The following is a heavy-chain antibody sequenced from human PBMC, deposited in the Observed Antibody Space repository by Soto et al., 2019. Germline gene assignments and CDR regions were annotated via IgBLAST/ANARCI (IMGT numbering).Heavy chain of an antibody. V-gene: IGHV1-18*01. Sequence: QVQLVQSGAEVKNPGASVKVSCKASGDTFSSYGISWVRQAPGQGLEWRGWISAHRGNTNYAQKFRGRVTLTTDAAAGTVNMSVRSLREDDRAVYYCVRDREKWDERYGDSWGQGTLVSVSS. D-gene: IGHD1-26*01. J-gene: IGHJ4*02. CDR3: VRDREKWDERYGDS. CDR2: ISAHRGNT. CDR1: GDTFSSYG.